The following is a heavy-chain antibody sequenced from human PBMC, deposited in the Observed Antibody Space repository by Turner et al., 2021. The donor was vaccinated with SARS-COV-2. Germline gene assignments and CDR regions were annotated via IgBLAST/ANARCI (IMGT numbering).Heavy chain of an antibody. J-gene: IGHJ4*02. CDR2: IYSGGST. CDR3: ARDVSGSSNTGVYFDY. V-gene: IGHV3-66*01. CDR1: GFTVSSNY. D-gene: IGHD3-10*01. Sequence: EVQLVESGGGLVQPGGPLRLPWAASGFTVSSNYMSWVSQAPGKGLEWVSVIYSGGSTFYADSLKGRFTISRDNSKNTLYLQMNSLRAYDTAVYYCARDVSGSSNTGVYFDYLVQGTLVTVSS.